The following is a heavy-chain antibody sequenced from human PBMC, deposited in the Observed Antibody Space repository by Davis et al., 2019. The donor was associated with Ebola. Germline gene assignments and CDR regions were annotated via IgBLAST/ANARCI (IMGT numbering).Heavy chain of an antibody. Sequence: ASVKVSCKTSGYTFTTYDINWVRQAAGQGLEWVGWMDPHSGDTVYDQKFQGRITMTMNTSIGTAYMELRSLRSDDTAVYYCARGRTIVAGGLSDDFDYWGQGTLVTVSS. CDR2: MDPHSGDT. D-gene: IGHD2-21*01. CDR1: GYTFTTYD. J-gene: IGHJ4*02. CDR3: ARGRTIVAGGLSDDFDY. V-gene: IGHV1-8*01.